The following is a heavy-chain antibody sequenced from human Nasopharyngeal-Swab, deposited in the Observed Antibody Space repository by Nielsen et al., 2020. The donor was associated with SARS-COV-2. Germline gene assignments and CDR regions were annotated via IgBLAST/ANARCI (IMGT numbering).Heavy chain of an antibody. CDR2: ISSSGSYK. CDR3: ARDRIVGATDFDY. J-gene: IGHJ4*02. V-gene: IGHV3-21*01. D-gene: IGHD1-26*01. CDR1: GFTFSSYS. Sequence: GESLKISCTASGFTFSSYSMNWVRQAPGKGLEWVSSISSSGSYKHCADSVKGRLTISRDNARNSLYLQMNSLRAEDTAVYYCARDRIVGATDFDYWGQGTLVTVSS.